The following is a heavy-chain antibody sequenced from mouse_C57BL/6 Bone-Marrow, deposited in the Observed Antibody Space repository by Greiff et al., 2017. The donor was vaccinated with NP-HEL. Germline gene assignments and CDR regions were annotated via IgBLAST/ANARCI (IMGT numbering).Heavy chain of an antibody. Sequence: EVKLVESGGGLVKPGGSLKLSCAASGFTFSSYAMSWVRQTPEKRLEWVATISDGGSYTYYPDNVKGRFTISRDNAKNNLYLQMSHLKSEDTAMYYCARDNYSNYRAYWGQGTLVTVSA. CDR2: ISDGGSYT. D-gene: IGHD2-5*01. CDR1: GFTFSSYA. CDR3: ARDNYSNYRAY. V-gene: IGHV5-4*01. J-gene: IGHJ3*01.